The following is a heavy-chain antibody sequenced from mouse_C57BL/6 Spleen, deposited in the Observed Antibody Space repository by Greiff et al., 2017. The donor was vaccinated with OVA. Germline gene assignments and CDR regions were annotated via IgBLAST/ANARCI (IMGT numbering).Heavy chain of an antibody. CDR3: ARSDYYGTFDY. CDR1: GYTFTSYW. CDR2: IDPSDSET. V-gene: IGHV1-52*01. J-gene: IGHJ2*01. Sequence: QVQLQQPGAELVRPGSSVKLSCKASGYTFTSYWMHWVKQRPIQGLEWIGNIDPSDSETHYNQKFKDKATLTVDKSSSTAYMQLSSLTSEDSAVYYCARSDYYGTFDYWGQGTTLTVSS. D-gene: IGHD1-1*01.